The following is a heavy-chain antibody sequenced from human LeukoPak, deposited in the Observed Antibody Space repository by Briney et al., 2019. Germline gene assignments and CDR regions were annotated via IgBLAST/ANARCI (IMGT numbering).Heavy chain of an antibody. J-gene: IGHJ4*02. Sequence: PGGSPRLSCAASGFTFSSYSMNWVRQAPGKGLEWVSSISSSSSYIYYADSVKGRFTISRDNAKNSLYLQMNSLRAEDTAVYYCAREPTYYYDSSGALWGQGTLVTVSS. CDR3: AREPTYYYDSSGAL. CDR1: GFTFSSYS. V-gene: IGHV3-21*01. CDR2: ISSSSSYI. D-gene: IGHD3-22*01.